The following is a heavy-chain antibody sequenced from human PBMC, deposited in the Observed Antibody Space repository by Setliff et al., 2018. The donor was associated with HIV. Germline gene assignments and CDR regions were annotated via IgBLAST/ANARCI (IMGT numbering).Heavy chain of an antibody. Sequence: GGSLRLSCAASGFTFSNYAMHWVRQAPVKGLEWVAVISYDGSDKYYADSVKGRFTISRDNSKNTVYLQRNSLRPEDTAVYYCAKTDSSSWLNPYNWFDPWGQGTLVTVSS. V-gene: IGHV3-30*04. D-gene: IGHD6-13*01. CDR3: AKTDSSSWLNPYNWFDP. CDR2: ISYDGSDK. J-gene: IGHJ5*02. CDR1: GFTFSNYA.